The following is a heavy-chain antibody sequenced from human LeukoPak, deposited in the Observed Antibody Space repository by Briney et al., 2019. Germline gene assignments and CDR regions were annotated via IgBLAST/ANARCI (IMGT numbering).Heavy chain of an antibody. V-gene: IGHV3-7*01. CDR1: GFTFSSYW. J-gene: IGHJ6*02. CDR2: IKQDGSEK. Sequence: GGSLRLSCAASGFTFSSYWMSWVRQAPGKGLEWVANIKQDGSEKYYVDSVKGRFTISRDNAKNSLYLQMNSLRAEDTAVYYCARDIRALYYGMDVWGQGTTVTVSS. CDR3: ARDIRALYYGMDV. D-gene: IGHD2-2*02.